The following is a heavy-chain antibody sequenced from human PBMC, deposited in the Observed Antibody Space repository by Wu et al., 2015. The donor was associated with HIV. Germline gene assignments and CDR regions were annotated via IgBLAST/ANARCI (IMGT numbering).Heavy chain of an antibody. CDR3: ARVAGGNSLGGPLYYFDY. CDR2: INPNSGGT. D-gene: IGHD4-23*01. Sequence: QVQLVQSGAEVKKPGASVKVSCKASGYTFTGYYMHWVRQAPGQGLEWMGWINPNSGGTNYAQKFQGRVTMTRDTSISTAYMELSRLRSDDTAVYYCARVAGGNSLGGPLYYFDYWGQGTLVTVSS. CDR1: GYTFTGYY. J-gene: IGHJ4*02. V-gene: IGHV1-2*02.